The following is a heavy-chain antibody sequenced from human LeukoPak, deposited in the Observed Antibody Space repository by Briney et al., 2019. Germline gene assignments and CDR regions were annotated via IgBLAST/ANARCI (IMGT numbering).Heavy chain of an antibody. CDR1: GFTFSSYS. J-gene: IGHJ5*02. Sequence: GGSLRLSCAASGFTFSSYSMNWVRQAPGKGLEWVSSISSSSTYIYYADSLKGRFTISRDNAKNSLYLQMNSLRAEDTAVYYCARAPHLRPLSHIDRLCWFDPWGQGTLVTVSS. V-gene: IGHV3-21*01. D-gene: IGHD4/OR15-4a*01. CDR2: ISSSSTYI. CDR3: ARAPHLRPLSHIDRLCWFDP.